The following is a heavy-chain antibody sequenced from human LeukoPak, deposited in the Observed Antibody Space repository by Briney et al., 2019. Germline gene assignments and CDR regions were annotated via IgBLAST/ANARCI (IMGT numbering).Heavy chain of an antibody. J-gene: IGHJ3*02. D-gene: IGHD4-17*01. CDR3: ARDYGDYGLYAFDI. CDR2: IYYSGST. V-gene: IGHV4-30-4*01. CDR1: GGSISSGDYY. Sequence: PSETLYLTCTVSGGSISSGDYYWSWIRQPPGKGLEWIGYIYYSGSTNYNPSLKSRVTISVDTSKNQFSLKLSSVTAADTAVYYCARDYGDYGLYAFDIWGQGTMVTVSS.